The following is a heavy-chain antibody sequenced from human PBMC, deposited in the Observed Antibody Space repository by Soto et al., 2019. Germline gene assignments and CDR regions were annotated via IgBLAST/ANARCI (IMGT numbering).Heavy chain of an antibody. CDR2: IYWDDDK. CDR1: GFSLSTSGVG. D-gene: IGHD2-15*01. J-gene: IGHJ4*02. CDR3: AHKFRGYCSGGSCYSFFDY. V-gene: IGHV2-5*02. Sequence: SGPTLVNPTQTLTLTCTFSGFSLSTSGVGVGWIRQPPGKALEWLALIYWDDDKRYSPSLKSRLTITKDTSKNQVVLTMTNMDPVDTATYYCAHKFRGYCSGGSCYSFFDYWGQGTLVTVSS.